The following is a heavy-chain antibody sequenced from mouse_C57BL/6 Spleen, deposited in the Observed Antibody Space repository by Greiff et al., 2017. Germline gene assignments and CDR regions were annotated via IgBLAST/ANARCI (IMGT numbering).Heavy chain of an antibody. Sequence: EVQVVESGGGLVKPGGSLKLSCAASGFTFSDYGMHWVRQAPEKGLEWVAYISSGSSTIYYADTVKGRFTISRDNAKNTLFLQMTSLRSEDTAMYYCAKNGNSYAMDYWGQGTSVTVSS. V-gene: IGHV5-17*01. J-gene: IGHJ4*01. D-gene: IGHD2-1*01. CDR2: ISSGSSTI. CDR3: AKNGNSYAMDY. CDR1: GFTFSDYG.